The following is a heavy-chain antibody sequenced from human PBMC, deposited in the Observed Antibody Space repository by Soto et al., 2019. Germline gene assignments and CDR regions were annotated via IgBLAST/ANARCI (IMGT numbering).Heavy chain of an antibody. CDR1: GFTSSSYE. CDR2: ISRSGTTI. CDR3: ARDEGLRSGAYFDY. V-gene: IGHV3-48*03. J-gene: IGHJ4*02. Sequence: PGGSLRLSCAASGFTSSSYEMNWVRQAPGKGLEWVSYISRSGTTIYYADSVRGRFTISRDNAKNSLYLQMHTLTAEDTAVYYCARDEGLRSGAYFDYWGRGTLVTVSS. D-gene: IGHD3-16*01.